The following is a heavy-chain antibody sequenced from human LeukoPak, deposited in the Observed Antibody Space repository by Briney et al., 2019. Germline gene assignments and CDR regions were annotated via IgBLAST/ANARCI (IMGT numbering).Heavy chain of an antibody. V-gene: IGHV1-46*01. CDR2: INPRGAST. CDR3: ATWGSSSSPLPSMDV. Sequence: GASVKVSCKASGYTLTSYYMHWVRQAPGQGLEWMGIINPRGASTTYAQKFQGRLTMTRDTSTSTVYMELSSLRSEDTAVYYCATWGSSSSPLPSMDVWGQGTTVTVSS. CDR1: GYTLTSYY. D-gene: IGHD6-13*01. J-gene: IGHJ6*02.